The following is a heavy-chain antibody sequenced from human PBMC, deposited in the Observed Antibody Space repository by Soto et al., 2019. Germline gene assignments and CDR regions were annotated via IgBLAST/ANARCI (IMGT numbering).Heavy chain of an antibody. V-gene: IGHV4-31*03. Sequence: SETLSLTCTVSGGSISSGGYYWSWIRQHPGKGLEWIGYIYYSGSTYYNPSLKSRVTISVDTSKNQFSLKLSSVTAADTAVYYCARQVLARVDYWGQGTLVTVSS. D-gene: IGHD6-13*01. CDR1: GGSISSGGYY. CDR2: IYYSGST. CDR3: ARQVLARVDY. J-gene: IGHJ4*02.